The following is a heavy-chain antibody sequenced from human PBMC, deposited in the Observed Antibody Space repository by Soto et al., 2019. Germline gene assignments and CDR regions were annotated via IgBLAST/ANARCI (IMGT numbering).Heavy chain of an antibody. Sequence: PSQTLSLTCDISGDSVSSNSAAWNWIRQSASRGLEWLGRTYYRSKWYNDYAVSVKSRITINPDTSKNQFSLQLNSVARADTAVYYCERVAYRSGFDYWGQGTLVPV. D-gene: IGHD2-21*01. CDR2: TYYRSKWYN. V-gene: IGHV6-1*01. CDR3: ERVAYRSGFDY. J-gene: IGHJ4*02. CDR1: GDSVSSNSAA.